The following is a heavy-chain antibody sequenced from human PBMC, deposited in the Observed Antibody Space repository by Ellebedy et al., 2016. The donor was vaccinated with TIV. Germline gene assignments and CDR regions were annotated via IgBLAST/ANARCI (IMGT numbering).Heavy chain of an antibody. V-gene: IGHV2-70*13. CDR1: GFSLSTIGMC. D-gene: IGHD3-10*01. CDR2: LDWDADK. J-gene: IGHJ6*02. CDR3: ARIPTDFPLRGYSFAMDV. Sequence: SGPTLVKPTQTLTLTCTFPGFSLSTIGMCVTWIRQLPGKALEWRALLDWDADKYYSTSLKTRLTISKNTSKNQVVLRMTNMDPVDTATYYGARIPTDFPLRGYSFAMDVWGQGTTVTVSS.